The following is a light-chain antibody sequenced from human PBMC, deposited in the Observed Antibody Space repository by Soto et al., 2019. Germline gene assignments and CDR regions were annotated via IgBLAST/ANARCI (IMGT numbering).Light chain of an antibody. CDR1: QSIDRS. Sequence: DIPLTQSPSTLPASLLYGFTISYRASQSIDRSLAWYQQRPGKAPKILIYHASSLETGVPSRFSGSGSGTEFTLTISSLQPDDFATYYCQHYNSYGTFGQGTKVDI. CDR2: HAS. J-gene: IGKJ1*01. CDR3: QHYNSYGT. V-gene: IGKV1-5*01.